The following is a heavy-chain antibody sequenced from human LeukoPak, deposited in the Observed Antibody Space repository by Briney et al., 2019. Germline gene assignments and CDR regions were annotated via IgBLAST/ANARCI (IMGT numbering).Heavy chain of an antibody. CDR1: GGSFSGYY. Sequence: SETLSLTCAVYGGSFSGYYWSWIRQPPGKGLEWSREINHSGSTNYNPSLKSRVNISVDTTKTQFSLKLSSVTAADTAVYYCARDRYCSSTSCPMDYYYYYMDVWGKGTTVTVSS. V-gene: IGHV4-34*01. D-gene: IGHD2-2*01. CDR3: ARDRYCSSTSCPMDYYYYYMDV. J-gene: IGHJ6*03. CDR2: INHSGST.